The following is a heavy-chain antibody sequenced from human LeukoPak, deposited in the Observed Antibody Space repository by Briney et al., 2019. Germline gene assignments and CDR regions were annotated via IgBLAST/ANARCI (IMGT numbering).Heavy chain of an antibody. Sequence: ASVKVSCKSSGFTFTDYYIHWVRQAPGQGLEWMGGIIPIFGTANYAQKFQGRVTITTDESTSTAYMELSSLRSEDTAVYYCARMYSSSSGNAFEIWGQGTMVTVSS. CDR2: IIPIFGTA. CDR3: ARMYSSSSGNAFEI. CDR1: GFTFTDYY. V-gene: IGHV1-69*05. D-gene: IGHD6-6*01. J-gene: IGHJ3*02.